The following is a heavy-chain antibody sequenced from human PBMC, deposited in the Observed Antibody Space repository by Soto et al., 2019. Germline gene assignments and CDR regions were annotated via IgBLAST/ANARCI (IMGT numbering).Heavy chain of an antibody. D-gene: IGHD1-26*01. CDR1: GGSISSSSYY. Sequence: SETLSLTCTVSGGSISSSSYYWGWIRQPPGKGLEWIGSIYYSGSTYYNPSLKSRVTISVDTSKNQFSLKLSSVTAADTAVYYCARVSGWELPNWFDPWGQGTLVTVSS. V-gene: IGHV4-39*01. J-gene: IGHJ5*02. CDR2: IYYSGST. CDR3: ARVSGWELPNWFDP.